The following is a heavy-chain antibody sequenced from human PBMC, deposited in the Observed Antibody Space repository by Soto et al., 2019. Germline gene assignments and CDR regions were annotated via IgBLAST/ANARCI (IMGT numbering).Heavy chain of an antibody. CDR1: GGSISSYY. CDR3: ARGSKSYDFWSGYPYYYYYGMDV. CDR2: IYYSGST. V-gene: IGHV4-59*01. D-gene: IGHD3-3*01. J-gene: IGHJ6*02. Sequence: PSETLSLTCTVSGGSISSYYWSRIRQPPGKGLEWIGYIYYSGSTNYNPSLKSRVTISVDTSKNQFSLKLSSVTAADTAVYYCARGSKSYDFWSGYPYYYYYGMDVWGQGTTVTVSS.